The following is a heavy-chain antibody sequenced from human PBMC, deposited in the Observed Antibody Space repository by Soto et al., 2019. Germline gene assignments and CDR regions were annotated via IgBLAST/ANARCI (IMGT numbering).Heavy chain of an antibody. J-gene: IGHJ4*02. V-gene: IGHV4-39*01. CDR2: IYYSGST. Sequence: QLLESGPGLVKPSETLSLTCTVSGGSISSSSYYWGWIRQPPGKGLEWIGSIYYSGSTYYNPSLKSRVTISVDTSKNQFSLKLSSVTAADTAVYYCARHQDEKAVAGYDYWGQGTLVTVSS. CDR1: GGSISSSSYY. CDR3: ARHQDEKAVAGYDY. D-gene: IGHD6-19*01.